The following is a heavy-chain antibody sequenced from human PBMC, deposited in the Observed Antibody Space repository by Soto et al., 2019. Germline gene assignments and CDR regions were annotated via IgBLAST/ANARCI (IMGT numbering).Heavy chain of an antibody. V-gene: IGHV3-9*01. CDR1: GFRFWTYS. J-gene: IGHJ4*02. CDR2: ISWNSGGI. CDR3: AKSPHDILIGSAFDY. Sequence: EVKLLESGGGLVQPGESLRLSCAASGFRFWTYSMSWVRQAPGKGLEWVSGISWNSGGIGYADSVKGRFTISRDNAKNSLYLQMDRLRPEDTAFYYCAKSPHDILIGSAFDYWGQGTLVTVSS. D-gene: IGHD3-9*01.